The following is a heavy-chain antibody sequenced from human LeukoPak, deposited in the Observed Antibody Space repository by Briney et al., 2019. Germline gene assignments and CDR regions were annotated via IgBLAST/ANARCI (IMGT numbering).Heavy chain of an antibody. D-gene: IGHD5-18*01. CDR3: ARDHAYSYGFSYYFHS. J-gene: IGHJ4*02. V-gene: IGHV3-66*01. CDR2: IYSGGNT. Sequence: PGGSLRLSCAASGFSVSSSYMSWVRQAPGKGLEWVSVIYSGGNTFYADSVKGRFTISRDNSKNMLYLQMNSLRPEDTAVYYCARDHAYSYGFSYYFHSWGQETLVTVSS. CDR1: GFSVSSSY.